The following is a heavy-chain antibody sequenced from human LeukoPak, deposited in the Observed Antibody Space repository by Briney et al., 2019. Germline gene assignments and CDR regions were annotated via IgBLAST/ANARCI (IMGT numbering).Heavy chain of an antibody. CDR2: IYHSGST. V-gene: IGHV4-38-2*02. J-gene: IGHJ5*02. CDR1: GYSISSGYY. CDR3: ARVSYSSSWYGYNWFDP. Sequence: SETLSLTCTVSGYSISSGYYWGWIRQPPGKGLEWIGSIYHSGSTYYNPSLKSRVTISVDTSKNQFSLKLSSVTAADTAVYYCARVSYSSSWYGYNWFDPWGQGTLVTVSS. D-gene: IGHD6-13*01.